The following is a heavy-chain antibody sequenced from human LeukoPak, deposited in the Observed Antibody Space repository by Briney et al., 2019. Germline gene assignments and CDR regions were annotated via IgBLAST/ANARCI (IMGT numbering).Heavy chain of an antibody. J-gene: IGHJ4*02. CDR2: ISGSGGST. D-gene: IGHD6-13*01. CDR1: GFTFSSYA. Sequence: GGSLRLSCAASGFTFSSYAMSWVRQAPGKGLEWVSGISGSGGSTYYADSVKGRFTISRGNSKNTLYLQMNSLRAEDTAVYYCAKSQQEVEDHLDYWGQGTLVTVSS. CDR3: AKSQQEVEDHLDY. V-gene: IGHV3-23*01.